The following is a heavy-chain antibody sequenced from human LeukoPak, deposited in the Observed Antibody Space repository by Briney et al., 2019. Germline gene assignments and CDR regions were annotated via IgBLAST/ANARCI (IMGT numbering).Heavy chain of an antibody. CDR3: ARAPVRAAAWVDY. J-gene: IGHJ4*02. CDR2: IWYDGSNK. V-gene: IGHV3-33*01. CDR1: GFTFSSYG. D-gene: IGHD6-13*01. Sequence: SLRLSCAASGFTFSSYGMHWVRQAPGKGLEWVAVIWYDGSNKYYADSVKGRFTISRDNSKNTLYLQMNSLRAEDTAVYYCARAPVRAAAWVDYWGQGTLVTVSS.